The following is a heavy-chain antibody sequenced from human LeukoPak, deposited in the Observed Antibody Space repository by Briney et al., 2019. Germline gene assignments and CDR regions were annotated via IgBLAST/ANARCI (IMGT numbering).Heavy chain of an antibody. V-gene: IGHV4-39*07. D-gene: IGHD1-26*01. Sequence: MPSETLSLTCTVSGGSISSSSYYWGWIRQPPGKGLEWIGSIYYSGSTYYNPSLKSRVTISVDTSKNQFSLKLSSVTAADTAVYYCARHRGANYYYYGMDVWGQGTTVTVSS. CDR3: ARHRGANYYYYGMDV. J-gene: IGHJ6*02. CDR2: IYYSGST. CDR1: GGSISSSSYY.